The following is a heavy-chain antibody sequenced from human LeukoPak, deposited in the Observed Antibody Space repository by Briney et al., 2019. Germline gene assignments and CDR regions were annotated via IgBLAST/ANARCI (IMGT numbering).Heavy chain of an antibody. CDR1: GSIYA. J-gene: IGHJ4*02. D-gene: IGHD1-26*01. CDR3: AREGIDGSYLDY. Sequence: GGSLRLSCVTSGSIYAMHWVRQAPGKGLEWVSYISSSSSTIYYADSVKGRFTVSRDNAKNSLYLQINSLRAEDTAVYYCAREGIDGSYLDYWGQGTLVTVSS. CDR2: ISSSSSTI. V-gene: IGHV3-48*01.